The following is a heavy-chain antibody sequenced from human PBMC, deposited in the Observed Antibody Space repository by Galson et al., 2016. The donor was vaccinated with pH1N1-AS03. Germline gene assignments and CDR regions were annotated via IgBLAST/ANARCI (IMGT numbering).Heavy chain of an antibody. V-gene: IGHV3-23*01. J-gene: IGHJ4*02. CDR3: SKESSGLTGYFDF. D-gene: IGHD3-10*01. CDR1: GFAFRTYA. Sequence: SLRLSCAASGFAFRTYAMSWVRQPPGKGLEWVSALSGYGASTFHADSVKGRFVISRDISKSTVYLQMNSLRAEDTAVYYCSKESSGLTGYFDFWGQGVLVTVSS. CDR2: LSGYGAST.